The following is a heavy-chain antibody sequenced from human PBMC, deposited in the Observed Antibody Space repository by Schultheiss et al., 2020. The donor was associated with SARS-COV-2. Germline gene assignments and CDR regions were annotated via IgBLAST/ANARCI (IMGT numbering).Heavy chain of an antibody. V-gene: IGHV1-69*05. CDR2: IIPIFGTA. CDR1: GGTFSSYA. CDR3: ARDGSGTWNDY. D-gene: IGHD1-26*01. J-gene: IGHJ4*02. Sequence: SVKVSCKASGGTFSSYAISWVRQAPGQGLEWMGGIIPIFGTANYAQKLQGRVTMTTDTSTSTAYMELRSLKSDDTAVYYCARDGSGTWNDYWGQGTLVTVSS.